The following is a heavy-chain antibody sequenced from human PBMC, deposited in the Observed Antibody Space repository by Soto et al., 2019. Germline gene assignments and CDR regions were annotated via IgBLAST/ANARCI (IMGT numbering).Heavy chain of an antibody. D-gene: IGHD5-12*01. CDR1: GFTFSSYS. V-gene: IGHV3-21*01. CDR3: ARGLGDSGYDLVGVDY. Sequence: GGSLRLSCAASGFTFSSYSMNWVRQAPGKGLEWVSSISSSSSYIYYADSVKGRFTISRDNAKNSLYLQMNSLRAEDTVLYYCARGLGDSGYDLVGVDYWGQGTLVTVSS. CDR2: ISSSSSYI. J-gene: IGHJ4*02.